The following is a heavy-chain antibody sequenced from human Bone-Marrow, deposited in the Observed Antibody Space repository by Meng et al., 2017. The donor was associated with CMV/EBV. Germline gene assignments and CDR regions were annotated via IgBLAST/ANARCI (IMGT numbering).Heavy chain of an antibody. J-gene: IGHJ4*02. CDR1: GYTFTSYG. D-gene: IGHD3-22*01. Sequence: ASVKVSCKASGYTFTSYGISWVRQAPGQGLEWMGWISAYNGNTNYAQKLQGRVTMTTDTSTSTAYMELRSLRSDDTAVYYCARVHYDSSGYYYWWYDYWGQATLVTVSS. CDR3: ARVHYDSSGYYYWWYDY. CDR2: ISAYNGNT. V-gene: IGHV1-18*01.